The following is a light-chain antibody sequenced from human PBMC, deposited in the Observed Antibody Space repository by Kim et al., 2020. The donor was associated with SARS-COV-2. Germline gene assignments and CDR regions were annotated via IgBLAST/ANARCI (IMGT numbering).Light chain of an antibody. J-gene: IGKJ4*01. CDR1: QRISSY. Sequence: SVGDRDTNTCRASQRISSYLYWYQQQPGKAPSLLIYAASSLQSSVPSRFSSSGSGTDFTLTINSLQPEDFAAYYCRQSFTTPLLTFGGGTKVDIK. CDR3: RQSFTTPLLT. V-gene: IGKV1-39*01. CDR2: AAS.